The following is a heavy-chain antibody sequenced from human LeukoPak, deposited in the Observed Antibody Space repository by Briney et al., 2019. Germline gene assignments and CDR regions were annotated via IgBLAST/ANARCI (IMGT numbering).Heavy chain of an antibody. CDR1: GFTFSSYG. CDR2: IRYDGSNK. J-gene: IGHJ4*02. D-gene: IGHD6-19*01. CDR3: AKPQTGYSSGWIDY. V-gene: IGHV3-30*02. Sequence: GGSLRLSCAASGFTFSSYGMHWVRQAPGKGLEWVAFIRYDGSNKYYADSVKGRFTISRDNSKNTLYLQMSSLRAEDTAVYYCAKPQTGYSSGWIDYWGQGTLVTVSS.